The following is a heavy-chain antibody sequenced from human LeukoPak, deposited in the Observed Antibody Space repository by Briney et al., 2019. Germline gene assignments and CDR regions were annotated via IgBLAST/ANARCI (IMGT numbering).Heavy chain of an antibody. Sequence: SVKVSCKASGGTFSSYAISWVRQAPGQGLEWMGRIIPILGIANYAQKFQGRVTITADNSTSTAYMELSSLRSEDTAVYYCARERYCSGGSCYGNPNLYYYYGMDVWGQGTTVTVSS. CDR2: IIPILGIA. CDR1: GGTFSSYA. V-gene: IGHV1-69*04. CDR3: ARERYCSGGSCYGNPNLYYYYGMDV. J-gene: IGHJ6*02. D-gene: IGHD2-15*01.